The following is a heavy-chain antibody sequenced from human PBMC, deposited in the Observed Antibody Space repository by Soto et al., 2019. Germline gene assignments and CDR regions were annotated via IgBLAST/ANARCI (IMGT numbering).Heavy chain of an antibody. D-gene: IGHD2-2*01. CDR2: INPTTGGI. Sequence: ASVKVSCKASGYPFSGRYLHWVRQAPGQGLEWMALINPTTGGIKYAQKFQGRVSMTWDTSISTAYMEMRSLKSDDTAIYYCARGYCSSNGCSDYFDYWGQGTLVTVSS. J-gene: IGHJ4*02. CDR1: GYPFSGRY. CDR3: ARGYCSSNGCSDYFDY. V-gene: IGHV1-2*02.